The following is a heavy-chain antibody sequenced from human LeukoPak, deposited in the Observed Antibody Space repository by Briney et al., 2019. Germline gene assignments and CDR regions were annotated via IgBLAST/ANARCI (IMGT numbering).Heavy chain of an antibody. Sequence: GGSLRLSCAASGFTVSSNYMSGVRQAPGKGLDWVSVIYSSGDTYYADSVKGRFTISRDNSKNTLYLQMNSLRAEDTAVYYCARIPIVTITSGGYWGQGTLVTVSS. D-gene: IGHD5-12*01. CDR3: ARIPIVTITSGGY. V-gene: IGHV3-53*01. J-gene: IGHJ1*01. CDR1: GFTVSSNY. CDR2: IYSSGDT.